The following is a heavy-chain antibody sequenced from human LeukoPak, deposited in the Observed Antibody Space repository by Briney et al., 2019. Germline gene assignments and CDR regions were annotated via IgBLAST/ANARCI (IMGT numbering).Heavy chain of an antibody. CDR3: ASYCSSTSCLRRAFDI. D-gene: IGHD2-2*01. Sequence: KTSETLSLTCTVSGGSISISYYWGWIRQPPGKGLEWIGSIYYSGSTYYNPSLKSRVTISVDTSKNQFSLKLSSVTAADMAVYYCASYCSSTSCLRRAFDIWGQGTMVTVSS. CDR1: GGSISISYY. V-gene: IGHV4-39*01. J-gene: IGHJ3*02. CDR2: IYYSGST.